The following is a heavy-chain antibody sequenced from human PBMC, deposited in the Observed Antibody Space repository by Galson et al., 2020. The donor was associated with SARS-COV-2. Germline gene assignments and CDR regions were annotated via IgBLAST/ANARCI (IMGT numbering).Heavy chain of an antibody. CDR3: ARDVCSSTSCYFTL. CDR2: ISSSSSS. Sequence: SSDSMNWVRQAPGKGLEWVSYISSSSSSIYADSVKGRFTISRDNAKNSLYLQMNSLRDVDTAVYYCARDVCSSTSCYFTLWGQGTLVTVSS. J-gene: IGHJ4*02. V-gene: IGHV3-48*03. D-gene: IGHD2-2*01. CDR1: SSDS.